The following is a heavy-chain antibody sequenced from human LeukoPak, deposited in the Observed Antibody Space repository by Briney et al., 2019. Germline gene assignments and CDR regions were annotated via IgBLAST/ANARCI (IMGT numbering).Heavy chain of an antibody. D-gene: IGHD2-21*02. Sequence: SETLSLTCAVYGGSFSGCYWSWIRQPPGKGLEWIGEINHSGSTNYNPSLKSRVTISVDTSKNQFSLKLSSVTAADTAVYYCARGGAYCGGDCYFDYWGQGTLVTVSS. V-gene: IGHV4-34*01. CDR3: ARGGAYCGGDCYFDY. J-gene: IGHJ4*02. CDR2: INHSGST. CDR1: GGSFSGCY.